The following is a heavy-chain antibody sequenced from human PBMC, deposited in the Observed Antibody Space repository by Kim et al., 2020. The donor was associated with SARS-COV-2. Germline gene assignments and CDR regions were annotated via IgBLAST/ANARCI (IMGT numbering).Heavy chain of an antibody. CDR1: GFIFSNYN. CDR2: ILDDGGNA. CDR3: ATQNAGSTGSYMLLDN. J-gene: IGHJ4*02. D-gene: IGHD3-10*01. V-gene: IGHV3-30*02. Sequence: GGSLRLSCAASGFIFSNYNMHWVRQAPGKGLEWVAIILDDGGNAYYLDSVKGRFTVSRDNSKNTLFLQMDNLRPEDTAVYYCATQNAGSTGSYMLLDNWGQGALVTV.